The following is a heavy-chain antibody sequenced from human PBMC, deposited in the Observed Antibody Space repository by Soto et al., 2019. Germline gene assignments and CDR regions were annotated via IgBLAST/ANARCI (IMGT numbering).Heavy chain of an antibody. CDR2: IIPIFGTA. D-gene: IGHD3-9*01. V-gene: IGHV1-69*12. J-gene: IGHJ5*02. CDR1: GGTFSSYA. CDR3: ARAKDAYYDILTGYYWGVVFDP. Sequence: QVQLVQSGAEVKKPGSSVKVSCKASGGTFSSYAISWVRQAPGQGLEWMGGIIPIFGTANYAQKFQGRVTITADESTSTAYIELSRLRSEDTAVYYCARAKDAYYDILTGYYWGVVFDPWGQGTLVTVSS.